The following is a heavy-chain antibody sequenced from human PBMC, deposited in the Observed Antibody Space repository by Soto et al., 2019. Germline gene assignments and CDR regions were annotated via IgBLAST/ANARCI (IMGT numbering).Heavy chain of an antibody. J-gene: IGHJ5*02. CDR1: GGSISSGGYY. Sequence: SETLSLTCTVSGGSISSGGYYWSWIRQHPGKGLEWIGYIYYSGSTYYNPSLKSRVTISVDTSKNQFSLKLSSVTAADTAVYYCARDLSANPPGSPRPMSLVLDPWGQGTLVTVSS. CDR2: IYYSGST. D-gene: IGHD2-8*01. CDR3: ARDLSANPPGSPRPMSLVLDP. V-gene: IGHV4-31*03.